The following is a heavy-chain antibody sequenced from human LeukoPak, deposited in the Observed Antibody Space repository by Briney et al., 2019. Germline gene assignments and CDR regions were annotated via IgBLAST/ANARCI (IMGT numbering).Heavy chain of an antibody. CDR2: IYYSGST. CDR3: AREKSSGYHQDAFDI. Sequence: PSETLSLTCTVSGGSISSYYWSWIRQPPGKGLEWIGYIYYSGSTNYNPSLKSRVTISVDTSKNQFSLKLSSVTAADTAVYYCAREKSSGYHQDAFDIWGQGIMVTVSS. CDR1: GGSISSYY. J-gene: IGHJ3*02. D-gene: IGHD3-22*01. V-gene: IGHV4-59*01.